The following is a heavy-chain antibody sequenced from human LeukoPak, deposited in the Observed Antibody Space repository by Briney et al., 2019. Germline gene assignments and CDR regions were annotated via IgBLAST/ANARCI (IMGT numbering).Heavy chain of an antibody. J-gene: IGHJ6*03. Sequence: TSETLSLTCAVYGGSFSGYYWTWIRQPPGKGLEWIGEINHSGSTNYNPSLKSRVTISVDTSKNQFSLKLSSVTAADTAVYYCAIRGSSSFYYYYMDVWGTGTPVTVSS. CDR1: GGSFSGYY. V-gene: IGHV4-34*01. CDR3: AIRGSSSFYYYYMDV. D-gene: IGHD6-13*01. CDR2: INHSGST.